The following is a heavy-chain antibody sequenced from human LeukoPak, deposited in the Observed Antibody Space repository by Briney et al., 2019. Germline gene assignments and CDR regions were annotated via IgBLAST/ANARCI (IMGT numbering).Heavy chain of an antibody. D-gene: IGHD3-10*01. CDR1: GGSINYYY. CDR3: AREPYGSGTFDY. Sequence: SETLSLTCTVSGGSINYYYWSWIRQPPGKGLEWIGYIYYSGSTNYNPSLKSRVTISVDTSKNQFSLKLSSVTAADTAEYYCAREPYGSGTFDYWGQGTLVTVSA. V-gene: IGHV4-59*01. CDR2: IYYSGST. J-gene: IGHJ4*02.